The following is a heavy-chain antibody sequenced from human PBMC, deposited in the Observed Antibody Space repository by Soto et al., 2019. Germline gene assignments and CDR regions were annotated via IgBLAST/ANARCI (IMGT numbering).Heavy chain of an antibody. D-gene: IGHD1-26*01. Sequence: QVQLVQSGAEVKKPGASVRVSCKASRYTFTSYNINWVRQATGQGFEWMGWMNPKSGATNYAQKFQGRVTMITNTPISTAYMELSSPRSDDTAVYCCARGLKPSLCGMRNWLDLWGQGTLVAVS. CDR3: ARGLKPSLCGMRNWLDL. CDR2: MNPKSGAT. J-gene: IGHJ5*02. V-gene: IGHV1-8*01. CDR1: RYTFTSYN.